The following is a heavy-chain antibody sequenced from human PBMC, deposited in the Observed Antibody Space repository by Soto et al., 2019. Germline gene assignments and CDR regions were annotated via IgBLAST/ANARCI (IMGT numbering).Heavy chain of an antibody. Sequence: QITLKESGPPLVKPTQTLTLTCTFSGFSLSTSGVGVGWIRQPPGEALEWLGIIYWNDDKLYRPSLKSRLTLTKDTSKNQVVLTMTNMGPVDTATYYCAKRRGAFDIWGQGTMVTVSS. CDR3: AKRRGAFDI. CDR2: IYWNDDK. V-gene: IGHV2-5*01. CDR1: GFSLSTSGVG. J-gene: IGHJ3*02.